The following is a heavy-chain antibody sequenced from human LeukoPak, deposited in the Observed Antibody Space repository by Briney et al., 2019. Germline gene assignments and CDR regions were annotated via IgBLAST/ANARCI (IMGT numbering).Heavy chain of an antibody. Sequence: GGSLRLSCAASGFSFNNAWMSWVRQAPGKGLEWVALIWSDGGNKYYADSVKGRFTISRDNSKNTLYLQMNSLRPDDTAVYYCAKEVSSGSLDFWGQGTLVTVSS. CDR3: AKEVSSGSLDF. CDR2: IWSDGGNK. J-gene: IGHJ4*02. D-gene: IGHD6-19*01. CDR1: GFSFNNAW. V-gene: IGHV3-30*02.